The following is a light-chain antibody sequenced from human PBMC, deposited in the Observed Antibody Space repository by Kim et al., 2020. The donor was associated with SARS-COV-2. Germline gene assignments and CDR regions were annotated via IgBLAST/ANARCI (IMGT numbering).Light chain of an antibody. CDR2: DVT. V-gene: IGLV2-14*03. CDR3: SSYSVISTFV. CDR1: SSDIGSYEY. Sequence: QSMLTQPASVSGSPGQSITISCSGSSSDIGSYEYVSWYQQHPGKAPKLLIFDVTDRPSGISSRFSGSKSGNTATLTISGLQAEDEADYYCSSYSVISTFVFGPGTKVTVL. J-gene: IGLJ1*01.